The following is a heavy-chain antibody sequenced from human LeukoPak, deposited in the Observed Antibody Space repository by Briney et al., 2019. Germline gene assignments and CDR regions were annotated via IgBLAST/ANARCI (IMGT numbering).Heavy chain of an antibody. J-gene: IGHJ5*02. V-gene: IGHV1-69*04. CDR3: ARDLGRLGELSLRWFDP. CDR2: IIPILAIA. D-gene: IGHD3-16*02. CDR1: GGTFSSYI. Sequence: EASVKVSCKASGGTFSSYIISWVRQAPGQGLEWMGRIIPILAIAKYAQKFQGRITITADKSTSTAYMELSSLRSEDTVVYYCARDLGRLGELSLRWFDPWGQGTLVTVSS.